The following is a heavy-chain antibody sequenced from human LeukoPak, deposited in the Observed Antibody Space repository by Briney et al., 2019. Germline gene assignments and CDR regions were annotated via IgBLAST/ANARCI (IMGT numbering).Heavy chain of an antibody. CDR1: GFTFSSCW. CDR2: IKQDGSEK. CDR3: ARDQLLWFGYLSSTWFDP. J-gene: IGHJ5*02. V-gene: IGHV3-7*03. Sequence: PGGSLRLSCAASGFTFSSCWMSWVRQAPGKGLEWVANIKQDGSEKYYVDSVKGRFTISRGNAKNSLYLQMNSLRAEDTAVYYCARDQLLWFGYLSSTWFDPWGQGTLVTVSS. D-gene: IGHD3-10*01.